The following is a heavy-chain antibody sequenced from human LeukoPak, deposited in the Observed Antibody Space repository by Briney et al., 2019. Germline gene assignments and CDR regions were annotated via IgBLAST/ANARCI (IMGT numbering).Heavy chain of an antibody. Sequence: SETLSLTCTVSGGSIRSYYWSWTRQPQGQGLEWIGYIYYRGSTNYNPSLKSRVTISVDTCKNQFSLKLSSVTAADTAVYYCACLSGSYYKGEDYWGQGTLVTVSS. CDR1: GGSIRSYY. V-gene: IGHV4-59*01. CDR3: ACLSGSYYKGEDY. CDR2: IYYRGST. J-gene: IGHJ4*02. D-gene: IGHD3-10*01.